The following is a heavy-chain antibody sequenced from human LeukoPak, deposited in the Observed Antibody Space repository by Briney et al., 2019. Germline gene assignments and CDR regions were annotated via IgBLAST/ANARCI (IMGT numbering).Heavy chain of an antibody. Sequence: GGSLRLFCVGSGFTFSHFGMHWVRQAPGKGLEWVSSISSSSYIYYADSVKGRFTISRDNAKNSLYLQMNSLRAEDTAVYYCARGSAADYYFDYWGQGTLVTVSS. V-gene: IGHV3-21*01. CDR2: ISSSSYI. CDR3: ARGSAADYYFDY. D-gene: IGHD6-25*01. J-gene: IGHJ4*02. CDR1: GFTFSHFG.